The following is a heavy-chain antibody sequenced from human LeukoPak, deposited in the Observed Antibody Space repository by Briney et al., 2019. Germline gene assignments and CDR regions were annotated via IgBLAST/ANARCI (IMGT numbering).Heavy chain of an antibody. CDR1: GFTYSNYA. D-gene: IGHD1-26*01. CDR3: ATASRYSGTPWGVYEV. J-gene: IGHJ3*01. Sequence: GGSLRRSCLASGFTYSNYAMNWVRQAPGKGLEWVSSITARGGAFYADAVRGRFIISRDNSKDTVYLQMNSQRAEDTAVYYCATASRYSGTPWGVYEVWGLGTMVTVSS. V-gene: IGHV3-23*01. CDR2: ITARGGA.